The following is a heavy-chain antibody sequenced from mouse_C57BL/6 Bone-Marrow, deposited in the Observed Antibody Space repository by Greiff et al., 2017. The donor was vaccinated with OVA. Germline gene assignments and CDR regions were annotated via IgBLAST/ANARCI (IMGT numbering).Heavy chain of an antibody. J-gene: IGHJ4*01. CDR1: GFTFSSYG. Sequence: EVKLMESGGDLVKPGGSLTLSCAASGFTFSSYGMSWVRQTPDKRLEWVATISSGGSYTYYPDSVTGRFTISRDNAKNTLYLQMSSLKSEDTAMYYCARQDWDGAMDYWGQGTSVTVSS. V-gene: IGHV5-6*01. D-gene: IGHD4-1*01. CDR3: ARQDWDGAMDY. CDR2: ISSGGSYT.